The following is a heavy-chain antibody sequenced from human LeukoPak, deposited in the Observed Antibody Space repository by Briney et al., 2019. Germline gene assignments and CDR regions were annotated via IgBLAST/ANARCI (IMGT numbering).Heavy chain of an antibody. CDR1: GFTFRNYW. Sequence: GGSLRLSCAASGFTFRNYWMQWVRQAPGKGLVWVSHITSDGTARTYADSVKGRFTISRDNAKNTLYLQMNSLRAEDTAVYYCVRDNYGVDYWGQGTLVTGSS. V-gene: IGHV3-74*01. CDR2: ITSDGTAR. J-gene: IGHJ4*02. CDR3: VRDNYGVDY. D-gene: IGHD3-10*01.